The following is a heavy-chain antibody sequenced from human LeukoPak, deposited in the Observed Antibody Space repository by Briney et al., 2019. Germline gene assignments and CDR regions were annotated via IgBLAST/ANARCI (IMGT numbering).Heavy chain of an antibody. CDR2: IIPIFGTA. CDR3: ARSLRFLEWLPHAFDI. D-gene: IGHD3-3*01. Sequence: SVKVSCKAYGGTFSSYAISWVRQAPGQGLEWMGGIIPIFGTANYAQKFQGRVTITADESTSTAYMELSSLRSEDTAVYYCARSLRFLEWLPHAFDIWGQGTMVTVSS. J-gene: IGHJ3*02. V-gene: IGHV1-69*13. CDR1: GGTFSSYA.